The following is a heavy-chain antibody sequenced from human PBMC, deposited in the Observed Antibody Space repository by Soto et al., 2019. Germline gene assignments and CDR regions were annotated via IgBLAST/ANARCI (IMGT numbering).Heavy chain of an antibody. CDR1: GFAFSTYL. CDR2: ISQDGNEK. J-gene: IGHJ4*02. CDR3: ARDRRSSGPFDY. V-gene: IGHV3-7*01. Sequence: PGGSMILSCAASGFAFSTYLMSWVRQAPGKGPEWVAIISQDGNEKYYVDSVKGRFTIARDNAKNSLYLQMNSLRADDTSVYYCARDRRSSGPFDYWGQGTLVTVSS. D-gene: IGHD6-19*01.